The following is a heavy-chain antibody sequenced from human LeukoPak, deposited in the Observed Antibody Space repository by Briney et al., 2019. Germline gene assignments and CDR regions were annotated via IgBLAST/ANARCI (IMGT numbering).Heavy chain of an antibody. Sequence: PGGSLRLSCSGSGFTFRTYGMTWVRQAPGKGLEGVATITAGGGTTRYADSVKGRFTVSRDNSRNTLFLQMNSLRAGDTAIYYCAKDWGISLSIWYFDLWGRGTLVTVSS. V-gene: IGHV3-23*01. D-gene: IGHD3-3*02. CDR1: GFTFRTYG. CDR3: AKDWGISLSIWYFDL. CDR2: ITAGGGTT. J-gene: IGHJ2*01.